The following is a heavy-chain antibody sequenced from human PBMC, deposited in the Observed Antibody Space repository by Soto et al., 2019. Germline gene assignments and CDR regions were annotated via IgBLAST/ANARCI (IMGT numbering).Heavy chain of an antibody. CDR3: ARDLGAAAARPGYIDY. J-gene: IGHJ4*02. D-gene: IGHD6-13*01. Sequence: GSLRLSCAASGFTFSSYGMLWVRQAPGKGLEWVAFIWYDGSNKYYADSVRDRFTVSRDNSKNTLYLQMNGLRAEDTAVYYCARDLGAAAARPGYIDYWGQGTLVTVSS. CDR2: IWYDGSNK. V-gene: IGHV3-33*01. CDR1: GFTFSSYG.